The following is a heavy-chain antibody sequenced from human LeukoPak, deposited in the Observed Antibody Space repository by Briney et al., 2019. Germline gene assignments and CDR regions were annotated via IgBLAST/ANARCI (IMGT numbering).Heavy chain of an antibody. CDR1: GFTFSSYT. J-gene: IGHJ4*02. V-gene: IGHV3-21*01. CDR2: ISSSSSYI. Sequence: PGGSLRLSCAASGFTFSSYTMNWVRQAPGKGLEWVSSISSSSSYIYYADSVKGRFTISRDNAKNSLYLQMNSLRAEDMAVYYCARDLSFPYYYDSSGYYGGFDYWGQGTLVTVSS. CDR3: ARDLSFPYYYDSSGYYGGFDY. D-gene: IGHD3-22*01.